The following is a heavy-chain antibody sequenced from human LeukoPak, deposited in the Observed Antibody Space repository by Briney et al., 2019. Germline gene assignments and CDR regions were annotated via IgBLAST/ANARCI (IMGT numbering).Heavy chain of an antibody. J-gene: IGHJ4*02. V-gene: IGHV3-15*01. CDR3: TTDQAMAPY. CDR2: IKSKTDGCTT. Sequence: GGSLRLSCAASGFTFSNAWMSWVRQAPGKGVEWVGRIKSKTDGCTTDYAAPVKGRFTISRDDSKNTLYLQMNSLKTEDTAVYYCTTDQAMAPYWGQGTLVTVSS. D-gene: IGHD5-18*01. CDR1: GFTFSNAW.